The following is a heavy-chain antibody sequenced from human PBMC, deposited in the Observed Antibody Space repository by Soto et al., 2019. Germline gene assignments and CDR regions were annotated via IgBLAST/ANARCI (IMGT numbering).Heavy chain of an antibody. V-gene: IGHV1-69*02. CDR1: GGSFSSFT. CDR3: ARGPSGTRYLLDF. D-gene: IGHD1-1*01. J-gene: IGHJ4*01. CDR2: ITPLLGIT. Sequence: GASVKVSCKASGGSFSSFTITWVRQARGQGLEWMGRITPLLGITNYAQKFQGRVTITADKSTSTVYMELSSLRFEDTAVYYCARGPSGTRYLLDFCGQGTLVTVYS.